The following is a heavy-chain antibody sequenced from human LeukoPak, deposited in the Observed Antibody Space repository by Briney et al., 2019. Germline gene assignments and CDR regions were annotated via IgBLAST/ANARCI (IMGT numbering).Heavy chain of an antibody. Sequence: GGSLRLSCAASGFTFSTYTMNWVRQAPGKGLEWVASINQDGGEIHYVDSVKGRFTISRDNAKNSLYLQMNSLTAEDTAVHYCVRAHHPGGWFDPWGQGTLVTVSS. CDR1: GFTFSTYT. V-gene: IGHV3-7*04. CDR2: INQDGGEI. CDR3: VRAHHPGGWFDP. D-gene: IGHD3-10*01. J-gene: IGHJ5*02.